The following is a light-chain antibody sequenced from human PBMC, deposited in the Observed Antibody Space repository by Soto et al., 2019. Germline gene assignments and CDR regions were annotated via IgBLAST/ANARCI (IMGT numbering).Light chain of an antibody. Sequence: QTVVTQEPSLTVSPGGTVTLTCASSTGAVTSSYYPNWFQQKPGQAPRAMIYSTSDKHSWTPPRFSGSLLGGKAALTLSGGQPEDEDEYYCLRYCGDAQRWVFGAGTKLTVL. CDR3: LRYCGDAQRWV. V-gene: IGLV7-43*01. CDR2: STS. CDR1: TGAVTSSYY. J-gene: IGLJ3*02.